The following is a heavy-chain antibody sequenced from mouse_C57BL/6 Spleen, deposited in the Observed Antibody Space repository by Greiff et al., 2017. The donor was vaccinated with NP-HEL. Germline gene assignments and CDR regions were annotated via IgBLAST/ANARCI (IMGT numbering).Heavy chain of an antibody. J-gene: IGHJ3*01. Sequence: VQLQQSGAELVRPGTSVKVSCKASGYAFTNYLIEWVKQRPGQGLEWIGVINPGSGGTNYNEKFKGKATLTADKYSSTAYMQLSSLTSEDSAVYFCARSGGNIAYWGQGTLVTVSA. V-gene: IGHV1-54*01. CDR2: INPGSGGT. CDR3: ARSGGNIAY. D-gene: IGHD2-1*01. CDR1: GYAFTNYL.